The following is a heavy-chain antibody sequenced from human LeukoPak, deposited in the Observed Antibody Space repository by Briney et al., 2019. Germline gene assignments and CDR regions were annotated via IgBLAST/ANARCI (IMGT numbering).Heavy chain of an antibody. CDR2: INHSGST. V-gene: IGHV4-34*01. CDR3: ARAPPVNYYDSSGYYYYYYYYMDV. CDR1: GGSFSGYY. J-gene: IGHJ6*03. Sequence: KPSETLSLTRAVYGGSFSGYYWSWIRQPPGKGLEWIGEINHSGSTNYNPSLKSRVTISVDTSKNQFSLKLSSVTAADTAVYYCARAPPVNYYDSSGYYYYYYYYMDVWGKGTTVTVSS. D-gene: IGHD3-22*01.